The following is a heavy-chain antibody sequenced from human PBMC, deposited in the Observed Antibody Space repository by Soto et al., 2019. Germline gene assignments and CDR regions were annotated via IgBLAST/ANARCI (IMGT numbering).Heavy chain of an antibody. CDR1: GYTFTSYD. CDR3: ASEWRFDGGGYCIEN. V-gene: IGHV1-8*01. Sequence: SSLQVSCKASGYTFTSYDINWVRQATGQGLEWMGWMNPNSGNTGYAQKFQGRVTMTRNTSMSTAYMELRSLRSDDTAVYYCASEWRFDGGGYCIENWGQGTLVTVSS. CDR2: MNPNSGNT. J-gene: IGHJ4*02. D-gene: IGHD3-22*01.